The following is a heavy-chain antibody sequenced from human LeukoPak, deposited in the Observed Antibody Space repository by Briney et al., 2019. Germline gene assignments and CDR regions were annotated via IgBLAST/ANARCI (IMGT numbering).Heavy chain of an antibody. CDR2: TSFSGNTI. V-gene: IGHV3-11*01. D-gene: IGHD4/OR15-4a*01. Sequence: GGSLRLSCAASGFTFSDYYMSWIRQAPGKGLEWVSYTSFSGNTISYADSVKGRFTFSRDNAKNSLFLQMNSLRAEDTAVYYCARGALTYYYDYWGQGTLVAVSS. CDR3: ARGALTYYYDY. CDR1: GFTFSDYY. J-gene: IGHJ4*02.